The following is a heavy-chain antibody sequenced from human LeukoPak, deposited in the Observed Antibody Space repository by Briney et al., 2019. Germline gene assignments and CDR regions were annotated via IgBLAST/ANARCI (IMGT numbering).Heavy chain of an antibody. Sequence: PGGSLRFSCAASGFTFSNYYMSWIRQAPGKGLEWISYIVNSGGTTSYADSVQGRFTISSDDAKNSLYLQMNSLRAEDTAVYYCAGGYGSGSYSAWGQGIPVTVSS. V-gene: IGHV3-11*01. D-gene: IGHD3-10*01. CDR3: AGGYGSGSYSA. J-gene: IGHJ5*02. CDR1: GFTFSNYY. CDR2: IVNSGGTT.